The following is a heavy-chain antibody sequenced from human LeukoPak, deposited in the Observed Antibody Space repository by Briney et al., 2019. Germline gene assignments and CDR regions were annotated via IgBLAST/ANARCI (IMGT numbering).Heavy chain of an antibody. V-gene: IGHV4-39*07. J-gene: IGHJ4*02. CDR2: IYYSGTT. D-gene: IGHD3-9*01. CDR1: GGSISSPNHD. Sequence: SETLSLTCSVSGGSISSPNHDWAWIRQPPGQGLEWIGSIYYSGTTYYNLSLKSRVTISVDTSKNQFSLKLSSVTAADTAVYYCARVRYSDVLTGYYGDGYFDYWGQGTLVTVSS. CDR3: ARVRYSDVLTGYYGDGYFDY.